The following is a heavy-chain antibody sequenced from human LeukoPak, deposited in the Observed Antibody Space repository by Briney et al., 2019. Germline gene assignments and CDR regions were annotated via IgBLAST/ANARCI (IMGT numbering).Heavy chain of an antibody. Sequence: GASVKVSCKASGYTFTGYYMHWVRQAPGQGLEWMGWINPNSGGTNYAQKFQGRVTMTRDTSTSTAYMELSRLRSDDTAVYYCAKATPDHRWGFDYWGQGTLVTVSS. CDR1: GYTFTGYY. CDR3: AKATPDHRWGFDY. CDR2: INPNSGGT. V-gene: IGHV1-2*02. D-gene: IGHD4-23*01. J-gene: IGHJ4*02.